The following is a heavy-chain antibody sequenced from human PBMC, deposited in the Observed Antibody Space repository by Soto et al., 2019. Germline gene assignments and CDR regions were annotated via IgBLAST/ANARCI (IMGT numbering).Heavy chain of an antibody. CDR1: GYTFTSYG. CDR2: IRAYNGNT. J-gene: IGHJ6*02. Sequence: GSSVKVSCRASGYTFTSYGISWVRQAPGQGLEWMGWIRAYNGNTNYAQKLQGRVTMTTDTSTSTAYMELRSLRSDDTAVYYCARDTPSYYYGMDVWGQGTTVTVS. D-gene: IGHD2-15*01. CDR3: ARDTPSYYYGMDV. V-gene: IGHV1-18*04.